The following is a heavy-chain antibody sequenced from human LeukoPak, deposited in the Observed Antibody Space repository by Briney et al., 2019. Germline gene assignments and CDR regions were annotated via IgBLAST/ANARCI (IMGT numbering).Heavy chain of an antibody. Sequence: SVKVSCKASGGTFSSYAISWVRQAPGQGLEWMGGIIPIFGTANYAQKFQGRVTITADESTSTAYMELSSLRSEDTAVYYCARLSSWYSKTYYYYGMDVWGQGTTVTVSS. CDR1: GGTFSSYA. V-gene: IGHV1-69*13. D-gene: IGHD6-13*01. CDR2: IIPIFGTA. J-gene: IGHJ6*02. CDR3: ARLSSWYSKTYYYYGMDV.